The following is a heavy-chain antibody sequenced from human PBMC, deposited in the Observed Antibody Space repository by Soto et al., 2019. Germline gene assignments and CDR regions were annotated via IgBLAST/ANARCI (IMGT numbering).Heavy chain of an antibody. Sequence: SETLSLTCAVYGGSFSGYYWSWIRQPPGKGLEWIGEINHSGSTNYNPSLKSRVTISVDTSKNQFSLKLSSVTAADTAVYYCARGGSNQSKYRNTSGYFAYWGQGTLVTVSS. CDR1: GGSFSGYY. CDR3: ARGGSNQSKYRNTSGYFAY. J-gene: IGHJ4*02. V-gene: IGHV4-34*01. D-gene: IGHD3-16*02. CDR2: INHSGST.